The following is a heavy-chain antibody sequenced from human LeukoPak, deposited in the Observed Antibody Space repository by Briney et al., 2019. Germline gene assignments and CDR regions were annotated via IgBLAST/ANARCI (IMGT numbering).Heavy chain of an antibody. D-gene: IGHD2-15*01. CDR3: ARDCSGGSCYGAFDI. CDR2: IYDSGST. V-gene: IGHV4-30-4*01. CDR1: GASIRSGDYY. J-gene: IGHJ3*02. Sequence: SETLSLTCTVSGASIRSGDYYWSWIRQPPGKGLEWIGYIYDSGSTYYNPSLKSRITISVDTSENRFSLKLSSVTAADTAVYYCARDCSGGSCYGAFDIWGQGTMVTVSS.